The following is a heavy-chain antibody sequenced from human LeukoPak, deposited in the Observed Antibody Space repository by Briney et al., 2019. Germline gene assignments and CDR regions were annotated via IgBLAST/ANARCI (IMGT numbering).Heavy chain of an antibody. CDR1: GYTFTSYD. J-gene: IGHJ4*02. CDR2: MNPNSGNT. D-gene: IGHD3-10*01. CDR3: ARAIYYGSGSYCC. Sequence: VASVKVSCKASGYTFTSYDINWVRQATGQGLEWMGWMNPNSGNTGYAQKFQGGVTMTRNTSISTAYMELSNLRSEDTAVYYCARAIYYGSGSYCCWGQGTLVTVSS. V-gene: IGHV1-8*01.